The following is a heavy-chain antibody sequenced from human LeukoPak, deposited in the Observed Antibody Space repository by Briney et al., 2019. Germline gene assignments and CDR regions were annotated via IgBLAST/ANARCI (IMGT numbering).Heavy chain of an antibody. J-gene: IGHJ4*02. CDR2: IYYSGSA. CDR1: GGSISTYY. CDR3: ARVDPYYYGSGTYYFDY. D-gene: IGHD3-10*01. V-gene: IGHV4-59*01. Sequence: SETLSLTCTVSGGSISTYYWSWIRQPPGKNLEWIGYIYYSGSANYNPSLKSRVTISVDTSKNQFSLKLTSVTAADTAVYYCARVDPYYYGSGTYYFDYWGQGTLVTVSS.